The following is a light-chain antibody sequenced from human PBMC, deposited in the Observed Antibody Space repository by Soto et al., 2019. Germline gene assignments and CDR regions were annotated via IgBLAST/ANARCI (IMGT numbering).Light chain of an antibody. CDR2: DVS. J-gene: IGLJ2*01. Sequence: QSVLTQPASVSGSPGQSITISCTGTSSDVGCYNYVSWYQQHPGKAPKLMIYDVSNRPSGVSNRFSGSKSGNTASLTISGLQAEDEADYVCSSYTSSSTLFGGGTKLTVL. CDR1: SSDVGCYNY. V-gene: IGLV2-14*01. CDR3: SSYTSSSTL.